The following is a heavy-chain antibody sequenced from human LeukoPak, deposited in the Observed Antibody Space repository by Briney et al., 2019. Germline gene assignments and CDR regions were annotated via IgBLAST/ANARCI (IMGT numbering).Heavy chain of an antibody. V-gene: IGHV1-18*01. CDR3: ARGGRDSSSWYPRYYGMDV. CDR1: GYTFTSYG. CDR2: ISAYNGNT. D-gene: IGHD6-13*01. J-gene: IGHJ6*02. Sequence: ASVTVSCKASGYTFTSYGISWVRQAPGQGLEWMGWISAYNGNTNYAQKLQGRVTMTTDTSTSTAYMELRSLRSDDTAVYYCARGGRDSSSWYPRYYGMDVWGQGTTVTVSS.